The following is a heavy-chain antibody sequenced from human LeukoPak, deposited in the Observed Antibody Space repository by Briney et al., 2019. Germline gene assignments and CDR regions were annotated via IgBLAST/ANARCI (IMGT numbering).Heavy chain of an antibody. CDR3: ARGSYYDSSGYADY. J-gene: IGHJ4*02. CDR1: GGTFTGYY. D-gene: IGHD3-22*01. V-gene: IGHV1-2*02. CDR2: INPNSGGT. Sequence: ASVKVSCKASGGTFTGYYMHWVRQAPGQGLEWMGWINPNSGGTNYAQKFQGRVTMTRDTSISTAYMELSRLRSDDTAVYYCARGSYYDSSGYADYWGQGTLVTVSS.